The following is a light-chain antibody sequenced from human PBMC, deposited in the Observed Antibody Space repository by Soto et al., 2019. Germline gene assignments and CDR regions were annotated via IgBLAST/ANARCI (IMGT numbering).Light chain of an antibody. J-gene: IGKJ4*01. V-gene: IGKV3-20*01. Sequence: EMVLTQSPGTLSLSPGERATLSCRASQSVSSNYLAWYQQKPDQSPRLLIYHASSRATGIPDRFSGSGSGTDFTLSISRLEPGDFAMYYCQHYSGSLVTFGGGTKVEIK. CDR2: HAS. CDR3: QHYSGSLVT. CDR1: QSVSSNY.